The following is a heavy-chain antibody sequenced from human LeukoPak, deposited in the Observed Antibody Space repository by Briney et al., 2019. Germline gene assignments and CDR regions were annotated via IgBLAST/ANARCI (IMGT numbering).Heavy chain of an antibody. D-gene: IGHD2-21*02. V-gene: IGHV1-69*04. CDR2: IIPIFGIA. Sequence: SVRVSCKASGGTFSSYAISWVRQAPGQGLEWMGRIIPIFGIANYAQKFQGRVTITADKSTSTAYMELSSLRSEDTAVYYCAKKSSVVVTAGDAFDIWGQGTMVTVSS. J-gene: IGHJ3*02. CDR3: AKKSSVVVTAGDAFDI. CDR1: GGTFSSYA.